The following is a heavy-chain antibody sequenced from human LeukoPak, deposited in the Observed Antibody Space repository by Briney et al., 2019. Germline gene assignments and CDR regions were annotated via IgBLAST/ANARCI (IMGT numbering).Heavy chain of an antibody. CDR2: MNPDSVKT. CDR1: GYTFTSYD. D-gene: IGHD6-19*01. J-gene: IGHJ6*02. Sequence: ASVKVSCKASGYTFTSYDISWVRQAPGQGLEWMGWMNPDSVKTGSAQKFQGRVTMTRNTSISTAYMELSSLRSEDTAVYYCARGVQGLAYYYYYGMDVWGQGTTVTVSS. V-gene: IGHV1-8*01. CDR3: ARGVQGLAYYYYYGMDV.